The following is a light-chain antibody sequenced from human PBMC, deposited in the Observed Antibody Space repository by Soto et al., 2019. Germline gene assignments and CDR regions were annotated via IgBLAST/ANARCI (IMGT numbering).Light chain of an antibody. V-gene: IGLV2-14*01. CDR2: EVR. CDR3: SAYTAGSTLV. CDR1: MRDVGAYNL. Sequence: QSALTQPASVSGSPGQSITISCSGTMRDVGAYNLVSWYQQHPGTAPKLIIYEVRNRPSGISSRFSGSRSGNTASLTISGRQSEDEGAYYCSAYTAGSTLVFGGGTKLTVL. J-gene: IGLJ3*02.